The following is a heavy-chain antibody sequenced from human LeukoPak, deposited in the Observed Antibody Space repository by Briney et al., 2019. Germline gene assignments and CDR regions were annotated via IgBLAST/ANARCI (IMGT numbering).Heavy chain of an antibody. CDR1: GYTFTSYD. CDR2: MNPNSGNT. D-gene: IGHD1-26*01. Sequence: ASVKVSCKASGYTFTSYDINWVRQATGQGLEWMGWMNPNSGNTNYAQKLQGRVTMTTDTSTSTAYMELRSLRSDDTAVYYCARGKVASKWELDYYYYYMDVWGKGTTVTISS. V-gene: IGHV1-8*01. J-gene: IGHJ6*03. CDR3: ARGKVASKWELDYYYYYMDV.